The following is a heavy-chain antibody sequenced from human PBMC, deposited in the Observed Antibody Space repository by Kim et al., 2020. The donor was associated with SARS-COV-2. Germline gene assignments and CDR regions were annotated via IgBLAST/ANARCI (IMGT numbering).Heavy chain of an antibody. CDR1: GYSFTKYA. J-gene: IGHJ6*02. CDR2: INTNTGNP. D-gene: IGHD3-10*01. CDR3: ARDLRWVGEPRGMDV. Sequence: ASVKVSCKASGYSFTKYALNWVRQAPGQGLEWLGWINTNTGNPTYAQGFTGRFVFSLDTSVRTANLQISNLKPEDTAVYYCARDLRWVGEPRGMDVWGQGTPVTVSS. V-gene: IGHV7-4-1*02.